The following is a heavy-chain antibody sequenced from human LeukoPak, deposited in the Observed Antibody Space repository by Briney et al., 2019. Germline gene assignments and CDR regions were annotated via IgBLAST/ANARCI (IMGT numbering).Heavy chain of an antibody. CDR2: INHSGST. CDR1: GGSFSGYY. V-gene: IGHV4-34*01. Sequence: PSETLSLTCAVYGGSFSGYYWSWIRQPPGKGLEWIGVINHSGSTNYNPSLKSRVTISVDTSKNQFSLKLSSVTAAETAVYYCARGGEMRNRYSGSYLFDYWGQGTLVTVSS. J-gene: IGHJ4*02. D-gene: IGHD1-26*01. CDR3: ARGGEMRNRYSGSYLFDY.